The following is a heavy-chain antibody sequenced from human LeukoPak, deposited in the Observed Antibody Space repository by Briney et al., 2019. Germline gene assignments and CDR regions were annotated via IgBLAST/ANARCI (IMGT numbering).Heavy chain of an antibody. V-gene: IGHV1-8*01. J-gene: IGHJ6*03. D-gene: IGHD3-10*02. CDR2: MNPNSGNT. Sequence: GASVKVSCKASGYTFTSYDINWVRQATGQGLEWMGWMNPNSGNTGYAQKFRGRVTMTRNTSISTAYMELSSLRSEDTAVYYCARKYNVRGWYYYYYMDVWGKGTTVTVSS. CDR1: GYTFTSYD. CDR3: ARKYNVRGWYYYYYMDV.